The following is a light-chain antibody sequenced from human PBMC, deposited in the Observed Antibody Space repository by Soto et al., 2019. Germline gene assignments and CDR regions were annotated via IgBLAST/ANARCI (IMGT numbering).Light chain of an antibody. CDR2: DVS. V-gene: IGKV1-5*01. Sequence: DIQMTQSPSTLSASVGDRVTVTCRASQSITTWLAWYQQKPGKAPKLMIYDVSNLESGVPSRFSGSGSGTEFTLTISGLQPDDFVTYYCQQYHTTPLTFGGGTKVEIK. CDR3: QQYHTTPLT. CDR1: QSITTW. J-gene: IGKJ4*01.